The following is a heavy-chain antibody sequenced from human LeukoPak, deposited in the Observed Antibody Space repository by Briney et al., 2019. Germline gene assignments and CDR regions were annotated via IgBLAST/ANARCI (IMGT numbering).Heavy chain of an antibody. V-gene: IGHV3-21*01. CDR1: GFTFSSYS. Sequence: GGSLRLSCAASGFTFSSYSMNWVRQAPGKGLEWVSSISSSSSYIYYADSVKGRFTISRDNAKNSLYLQMNSLRAEDTAEYYCARDQGRRIQPLDYGMDVWGQGTTVTVSS. J-gene: IGHJ6*02. D-gene: IGHD5-18*01. CDR2: ISSSSSYI. CDR3: ARDQGRRIQPLDYGMDV.